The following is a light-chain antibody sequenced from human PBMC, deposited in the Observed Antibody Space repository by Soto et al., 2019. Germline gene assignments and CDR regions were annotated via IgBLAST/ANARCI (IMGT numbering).Light chain of an antibody. CDR3: CSDADSSTSL. CDR2: EGT. J-gene: IGLJ2*01. Sequence: QSALTQPASVSGSPGQSITFSCTGTSSDVGSYNVVSWYQQHPGKAPKLMIYEGTKRPSGVSNRFSGSKSGNTASLTNSGLQAEDEAEYYCCSDADSSTSLFGGGTKLTVL. CDR1: SSDVGSYNV. V-gene: IGLV2-23*01.